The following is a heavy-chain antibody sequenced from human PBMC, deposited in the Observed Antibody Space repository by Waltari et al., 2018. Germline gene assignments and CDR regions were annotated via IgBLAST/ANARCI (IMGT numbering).Heavy chain of an antibody. D-gene: IGHD6-19*01. CDR1: GYTFNGYY. Sequence: QVQLVQSGAEVKKPGASVKVSCKDSGYTFNGYYLHWVRQAPGQGLEWMGRINPNSGGTNYAQKFQGRVTMTRDTSISTAYMELSRLRSDDTAVYYCAREEAVAGTFGYWGQGTLVTVSS. CDR2: INPNSGGT. CDR3: AREEAVAGTFGY. V-gene: IGHV1-2*06. J-gene: IGHJ4*02.